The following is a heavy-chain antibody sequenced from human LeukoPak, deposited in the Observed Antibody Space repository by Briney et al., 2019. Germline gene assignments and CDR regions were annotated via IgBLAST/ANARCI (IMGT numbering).Heavy chain of an antibody. CDR1: GFTVSSNY. CDR2: IYSGGST. J-gene: IGHJ4*02. V-gene: IGHV3-66*01. CDR3: ARERLYYDILTGYSTYYFDY. D-gene: IGHD3-9*01. Sequence: GGSLRLSCAASGFTVSSNYMSWVRQAPGKGLEWVSVIYSGGSTYYADSVKGRFTVSRDNSKNTLYLQMNSLRAEDTAVYYCARERLYYDILTGYSTYYFDYWGQGTLVTVSS.